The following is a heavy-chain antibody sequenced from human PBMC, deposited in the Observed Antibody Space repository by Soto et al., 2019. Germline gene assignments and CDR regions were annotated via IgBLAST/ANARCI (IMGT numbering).Heavy chain of an antibody. D-gene: IGHD6-19*01. V-gene: IGHV1-69*01. CDR2: IIPIFGTA. J-gene: IGHJ4*02. Sequence: QVQQVQSGAEVKKPGSSVKVSCKASGGTFSSYAISWGRQSPGQGLEWMGGIIPIFGTANYAQKFQGRVTITADESTSTAYMELSSLRSEDTAVYYCARDSHSIVWFYRFDYWGQGTLVTVSS. CDR3: ARDSHSIVWFYRFDY. CDR1: GGTFSSYA.